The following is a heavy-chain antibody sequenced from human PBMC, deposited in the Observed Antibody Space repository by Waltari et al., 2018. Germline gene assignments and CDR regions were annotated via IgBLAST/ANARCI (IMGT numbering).Heavy chain of an antibody. Sequence: QVQLQQRGAGLLRPSETLSLTCAVDSGYPRGRWWSWIRKPPGKGLEWIGESNESGYTYYKPALRSRAAISVDTSRNQFSLKLSFVTAADTGVYYCARHRQPGNSFDMWGQGTVTVSS. CDR2: SNESGYT. J-gene: IGHJ3*02. V-gene: IGHV4-34*01. CDR1: SGYPRGRW. D-gene: IGHD2-21*01. CDR3: ARHRQPGNSFDM.